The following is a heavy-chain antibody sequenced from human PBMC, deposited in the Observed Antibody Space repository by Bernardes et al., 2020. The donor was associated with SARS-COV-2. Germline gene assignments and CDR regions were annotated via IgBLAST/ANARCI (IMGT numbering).Heavy chain of an antibody. J-gene: IGHJ4*02. Sequence: GGSLRLSCAASGFTVSDSYMTWVRQAPGKGLEWVSVIYRGGNTYYADSVRGRFTISRDSSKNTLYLQMNSLRPEDTAVYYCVRRRAGGWDLDYWGQGTLVTVSS. CDR3: VRRRAGGWDLDY. D-gene: IGHD6-19*01. V-gene: IGHV3-66*02. CDR2: IYRGGNT. CDR1: GFTVSDSY.